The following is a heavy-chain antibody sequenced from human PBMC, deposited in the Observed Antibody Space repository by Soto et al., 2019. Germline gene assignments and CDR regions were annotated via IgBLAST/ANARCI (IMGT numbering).Heavy chain of an antibody. CDR3: ARDLFEYSSSRGDY. J-gene: IGHJ4*02. CDR2: IIPIFGTA. V-gene: IGHV1-69*12. D-gene: IGHD6-6*01. CDR1: GGTFSSYA. Sequence: QVQLVQSGADVTKPGSSVKVSCKESGGTFSSYAISWVRHAPGQGLEWMGGIIPIFGTANYAQKFQGRVTITADESTSTAYMELSSLRSEDTAVYYCARDLFEYSSSRGDYWGQGTLVTVSS.